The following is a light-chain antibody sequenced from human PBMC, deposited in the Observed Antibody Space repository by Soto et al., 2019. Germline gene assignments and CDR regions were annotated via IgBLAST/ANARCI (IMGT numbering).Light chain of an antibody. CDR2: QDT. V-gene: IGLV3-1*01. CDR1: KLVNKY. CDR3: QAWDSSTVV. J-gene: IGLJ2*01. Sequence: SYELTQPPSVSVSPGQTASITCSGDKLVNKYACWYQQKPGQYPVLVIYQDTKRPSGIPERFSGSNSGNTATLTISGTQAMDEADYYCQAWDSSTVVFGGGTKLTVL.